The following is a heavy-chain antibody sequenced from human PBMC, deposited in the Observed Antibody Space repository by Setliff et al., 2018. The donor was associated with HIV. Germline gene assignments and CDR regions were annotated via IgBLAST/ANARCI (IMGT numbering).Heavy chain of an antibody. J-gene: IGHJ4*02. D-gene: IGHD6-13*01. Sequence: GASVKVSCKASGYTFTTYGISWVRQAPGHGLEWMGWISPNFGHTKYAQKFQGRVTITTDESTSTAYMELSSLRSEDTAVYYCAREVYSRAGGYWGQGTLVTVSS. V-gene: IGHV1-18*01. CDR3: AREVYSRAGGY. CDR2: ISPNFGHT. CDR1: GYTFTTYG.